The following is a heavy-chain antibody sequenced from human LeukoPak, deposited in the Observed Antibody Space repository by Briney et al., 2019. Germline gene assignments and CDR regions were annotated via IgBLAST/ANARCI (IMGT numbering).Heavy chain of an antibody. CDR3: AREHDYGDYGTFDY. J-gene: IGHJ4*02. V-gene: IGHV3-30*04. CDR1: GFTFSSYA. D-gene: IGHD4-17*01. CDR2: ISYDGSNK. Sequence: GRSLRLSCAASGFTFSSYAMHWVRQAPGKGLEWVAAISYDGSNKYYADSLKGRFTISRDNSKNTLYLQMNSLRAEDTAVYYCAREHDYGDYGTFDYWGQGTLVTVSS.